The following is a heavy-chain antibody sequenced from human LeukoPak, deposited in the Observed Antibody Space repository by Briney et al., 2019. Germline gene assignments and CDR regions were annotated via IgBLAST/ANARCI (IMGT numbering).Heavy chain of an antibody. CDR2: ISYDGSNK. J-gene: IGHJ2*01. Sequence: GGSLRLSCEASGFTFSSYGMPWVRKAPGKGLRWGAVISYDGSNKYYADSVKGRFTISRDNSKNTLYLQMNSLRAEDTAVYYCAKGQYSYAYWYFDLWGRGTLVTVSA. CDR1: GFTFSSYG. D-gene: IGHD5-18*01. CDR3: AKGQYSYAYWYFDL. V-gene: IGHV3-30*18.